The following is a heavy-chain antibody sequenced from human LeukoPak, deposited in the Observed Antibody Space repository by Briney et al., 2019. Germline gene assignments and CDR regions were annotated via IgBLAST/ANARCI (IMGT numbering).Heavy chain of an antibody. CDR3: ARDLGLYSPPNYYYYYMDV. D-gene: IGHD3-10*01. CDR1: GFTFSNYG. J-gene: IGHJ6*03. V-gene: IGHV3-33*01. CDR2: IWYDGSNK. Sequence: GGSLRPSCAASGFTFSNYGMHWVRQAPGKGLEWVAVIWYDGSNKYYADSVRGRFTISRDNSKNTLYLQMNSLRAEDTAVYYCARDLGLYSPPNYYYYYMDVWGEGTTVTVSS.